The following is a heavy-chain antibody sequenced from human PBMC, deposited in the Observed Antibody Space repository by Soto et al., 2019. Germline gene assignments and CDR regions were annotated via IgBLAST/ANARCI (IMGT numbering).Heavy chain of an antibody. D-gene: IGHD2-2*01. CDR3: ARGGAAALFIDAFDI. CDR2: ISSSSSYI. Sequence: GGSLRLSCAASGFTFSSYSMNWVRQAPGKGLEWVSSISSSSSYIYYADSVKGRFTISRDNAKNSLYLQMNSLRAEDTAVYYCARGGAAALFIDAFDIWGQGTMVT. J-gene: IGHJ3*02. CDR1: GFTFSSYS. V-gene: IGHV3-21*01.